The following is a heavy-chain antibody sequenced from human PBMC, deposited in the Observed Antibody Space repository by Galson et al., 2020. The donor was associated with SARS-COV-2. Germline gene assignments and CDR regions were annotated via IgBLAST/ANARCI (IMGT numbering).Heavy chain of an antibody. Sequence: ASETLSLTCTVSGGSISSYYWSWIRQPPGKGLEWIGYIYYSGSTNYNPSLKRRVTISVDTSKNQFSLKLSSVTAADTAVYYCARENPYSRDLYYYYGMDVWGQGTTVTVSS. D-gene: IGHD6-13*01. CDR2: IYYSGST. CDR1: GGSISSYY. V-gene: IGHV4-59*01. J-gene: IGHJ6*02. CDR3: ARENPYSRDLYYYYGMDV.